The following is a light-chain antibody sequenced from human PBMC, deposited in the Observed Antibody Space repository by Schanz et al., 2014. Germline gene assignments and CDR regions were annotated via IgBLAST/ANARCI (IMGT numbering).Light chain of an antibody. CDR2: GAS. V-gene: IGKV3-15*01. J-gene: IGKJ2*01. CDR1: QPVISK. CDR3: QEYKTSPYT. Sequence: EILMTQSPATLSVSPGERATLSCRASQPVISKLAWYQQKPGQAPRLLLHGASTRATNLPDRFSGSGSGTDFTLTITSLQSDDGGVYYCQEYKTSPYTFGQGTKLQIK.